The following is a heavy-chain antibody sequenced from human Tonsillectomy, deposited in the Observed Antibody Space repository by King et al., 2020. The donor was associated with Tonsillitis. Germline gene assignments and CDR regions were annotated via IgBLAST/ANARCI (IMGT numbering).Heavy chain of an antibody. D-gene: IGHD3-16*02. CDR1: GSPINSGGYS. Sequence: LQLQESGSGLVKPSQTLYLTCAVPGSPINSGGYSWSWIRQPPGKGLEWIGYIYHSGSTYYNPSLKSRVTISVDRSKNQFSLKLSSVTAADTAVYYCARSYFWGSYRYTAYFYYWGQGTPVTVSS. V-gene: IGHV4-30-2*01. CDR2: IYHSGST. J-gene: IGHJ4*02. CDR3: ARSYFWGSYRYTAYFYY.